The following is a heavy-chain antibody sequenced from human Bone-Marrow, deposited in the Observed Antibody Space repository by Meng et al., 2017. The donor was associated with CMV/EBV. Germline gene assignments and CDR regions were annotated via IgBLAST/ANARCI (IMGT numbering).Heavy chain of an antibody. D-gene: IGHD2-2*01. CDR3: ARGQGYCSSTSCYRPQTDYYYYGMDV. J-gene: IGHJ6*02. Sequence: SVKVSCKASGGTFSSYTISWVRQAPGQGLEWMGRIIPILGIANYAQKFQGRVTITADKSTSTAYMELSSLRSEDTAVYYCARGQGYCSSTSCYRPQTDYYYYGMDVWGQGPTVTVSS. V-gene: IGHV1-69*02. CDR2: IIPILGIA. CDR1: GGTFSSYT.